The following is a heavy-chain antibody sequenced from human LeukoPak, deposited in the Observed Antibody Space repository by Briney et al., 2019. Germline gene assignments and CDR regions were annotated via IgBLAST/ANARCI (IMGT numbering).Heavy chain of an antibody. D-gene: IGHD3-10*01. J-gene: IGHJ4*02. Sequence: ASVKVSCKASGYTFTSYDINWVRQATGQGLEWMGWMNPNSGNTGYAQKFQGRVTMTRNTSISTAYMELSSLRSEDTAVYYCARVSITMVPGVIPYWGQGTLVTVSS. CDR2: MNPNSGNT. CDR3: ARVSITMVPGVIPY. V-gene: IGHV1-8*01. CDR1: GYTFTSYD.